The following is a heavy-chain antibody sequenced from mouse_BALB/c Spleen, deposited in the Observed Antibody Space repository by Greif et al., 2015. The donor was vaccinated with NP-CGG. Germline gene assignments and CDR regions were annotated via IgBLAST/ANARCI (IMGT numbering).Heavy chain of an antibody. J-gene: IGHJ2*01. CDR1: GYTFTSYW. Sequence: VKLMESGAELAKPGASVKMSCKASGYTFTSYWMHWVKQRPGQGLEWIGYINPSTGYTEYNQKFKDKATLTADKSSSTAYMQLSSLTSEDSAVYYCARWATDYWGQGTTLTVSS. CDR2: INPSTGYT. CDR3: ARWATDY. D-gene: IGHD3-1*01. V-gene: IGHV1-7*01.